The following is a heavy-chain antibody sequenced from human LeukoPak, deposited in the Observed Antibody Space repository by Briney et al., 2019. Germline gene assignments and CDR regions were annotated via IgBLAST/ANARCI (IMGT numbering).Heavy chain of an antibody. V-gene: IGHV3-23*01. D-gene: IGHD3-22*01. CDR1: RITLSNYV. CDR3: AKRGVVIRVILVGFHKEAYYFDS. CDR2: ISDSGGRT. J-gene: IGHJ4*02. Sequence: GGSLRLSCAVSRITLSNYVMSRVRQAPGKGLEWVAGISDSGGRTNYADSVKGRFTISRDNPKNTLYLQMNSLRAEDTAVYFCAKRGVVIRVILVGFHKEAYYFDSWGQGALVTVSS.